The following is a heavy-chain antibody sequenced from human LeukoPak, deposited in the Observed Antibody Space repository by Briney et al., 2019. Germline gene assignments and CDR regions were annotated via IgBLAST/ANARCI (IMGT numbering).Heavy chain of an antibody. CDR3: ARSYDSGGYSHSPDH. CDR1: GGSFSGYY. D-gene: IGHD3-22*01. V-gene: IGHV4-34*01. CDR2: INHSGST. Sequence: SETLSLTCAVYGGSFSGYYWSWIRQPPGKGLEWIGEINHSGSTNYNPSLKSRVTISVDTSKNQFSLKLSSVTAADTAVYYCARSYDSGGYSHSPDHWGQGTLVTVSS. J-gene: IGHJ4*02.